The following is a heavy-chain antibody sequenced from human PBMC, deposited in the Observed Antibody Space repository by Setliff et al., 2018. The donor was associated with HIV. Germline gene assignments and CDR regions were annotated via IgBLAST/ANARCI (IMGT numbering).Heavy chain of an antibody. CDR1: GGSITSGGFY. V-gene: IGHV4-31*03. CDR3: ARGDAMTCLGAFDI. CDR2: IYYSGGT. J-gene: IGHJ3*02. Sequence: SETLSLTCTDSGGSITSGGFYWSWIRQYPQKGLEWIGYIYYSGGTYYNPSLKSRVTMSVDTSKNQFSLKLSSGTAADTAVYYCARGDAMTCLGAFDIWGQGTMVTVSS. D-gene: IGHD2-2*01.